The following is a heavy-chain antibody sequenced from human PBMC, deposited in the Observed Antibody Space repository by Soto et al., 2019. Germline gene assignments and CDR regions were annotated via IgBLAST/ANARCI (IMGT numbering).Heavy chain of an antibody. V-gene: IGHV3-23*01. Sequence: LRLSCAASGFIFNNYAMTWVRQAPGKGLEWVSTVTASGGGTFYANSVNGRFTISRDNSRNTLHLQMSSLRVEDTALYYCAKALVPALTAKFGYWGQGTLVTVSS. CDR3: AKALVPALTAKFGY. CDR1: GFIFNNYA. D-gene: IGHD5-18*01. CDR2: VTASGGGT. J-gene: IGHJ4*02.